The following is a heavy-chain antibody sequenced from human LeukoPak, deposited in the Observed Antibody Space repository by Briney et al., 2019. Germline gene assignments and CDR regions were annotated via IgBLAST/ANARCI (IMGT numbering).Heavy chain of an antibody. V-gene: IGHV5-10-1*01. D-gene: IGHD1-1*01. CDR2: SDPSDSYT. Sequence: GESLHTSCQGSGDSFTSYWISWVRQMPGKGLEWMGRSDPSDSYTNYSPSFQGHVTISADKSISTAYLQWSSLKASDTAMYYCARLPEGHRYVMDYFYYWGQGTLVTASS. CDR1: GDSFTSYW. CDR3: ARLPEGHRYVMDYFYY. J-gene: IGHJ4*02.